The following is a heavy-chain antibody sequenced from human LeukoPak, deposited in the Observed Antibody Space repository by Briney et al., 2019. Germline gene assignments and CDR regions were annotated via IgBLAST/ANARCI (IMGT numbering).Heavy chain of an antibody. CDR2: IYYSGST. CDR3: ARGGYYDFWSGYFPRPFDY. V-gene: IGHV4-59*01. J-gene: IGHJ4*02. Sequence: SETLSLTCTVSGDSISSDYWSWIRQPPGKGLEWIGYIYYSGSTNYNPSLKSRVTISVDTSKNQFSLKLSSVTAADTAVYYCARGGYYDFWSGYFPRPFDYWGQGTLVTVSS. CDR1: GDSISSDY. D-gene: IGHD3-3*01.